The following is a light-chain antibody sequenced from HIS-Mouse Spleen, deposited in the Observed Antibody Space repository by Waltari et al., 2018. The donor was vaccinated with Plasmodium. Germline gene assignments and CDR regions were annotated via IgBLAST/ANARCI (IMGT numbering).Light chain of an antibody. CDR3: QQYNNWPAWT. Sequence: EIVMTQSPATLSVSPGERATLPCRASQSVSSNLAWYQQKPGQAPRLLIYGASTMATGITARFSSSGSGTEFTLTISSLQSEDFAVYYCQQYNNWPAWTFGQGTKVEIK. J-gene: IGKJ1*01. CDR1: QSVSSN. CDR2: GAS. V-gene: IGKV3-15*01.